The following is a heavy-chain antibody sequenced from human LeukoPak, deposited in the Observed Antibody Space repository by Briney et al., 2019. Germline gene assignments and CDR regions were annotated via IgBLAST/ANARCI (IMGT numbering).Heavy chain of an antibody. CDR3: ARDSSGYPDY. V-gene: IGHV4-59*01. J-gene: IGHJ4*02. Sequence: SETLSLTCTVSGGSINNYYWSWIRQPPGKGLEWIGYIYYSGSTNYNPSLKSRVTISVDTSKNQFSLKLSSVTAADTAVYYCARDSSGYPDYWGQGTLVTVSS. D-gene: IGHD3-22*01. CDR1: GGSINNYY. CDR2: IYYSGST.